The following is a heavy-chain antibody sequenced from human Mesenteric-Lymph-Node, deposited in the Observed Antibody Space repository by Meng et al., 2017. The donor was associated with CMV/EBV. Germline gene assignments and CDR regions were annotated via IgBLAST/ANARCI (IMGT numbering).Heavy chain of an antibody. CDR3: ARGTRFGEPFDY. J-gene: IGHJ4*02. CDR1: GYTFNGYG. V-gene: IGHV1-18*01. CDR2: INAYNDNT. Sequence: SGKASGYTFNGYGISWLRQAPGQGLEWMGWINAYNDNTNYAQKLQGKVTMTTHTSTSTAYMDLRSLRSDDTAVYYCARGTRFGEPFDYWGQGTLVTVSS. D-gene: IGHD3-10*01.